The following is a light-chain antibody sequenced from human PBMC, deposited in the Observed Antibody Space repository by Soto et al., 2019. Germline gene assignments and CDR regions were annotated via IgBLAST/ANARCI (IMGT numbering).Light chain of an antibody. V-gene: IGLV2-14*01. J-gene: IGLJ2*01. CDR1: SSDVGGYNY. Sequence: QSALTQPASVSGSPGQSITISCTGTSSDVGGYNYVSWYQQHPGKAPTVMIFEVSNRPSGVSNRFSGAKSGNTASLTISGLQADDEADYYCSSYTSNTTYIFGGGTKLTVL. CDR2: EVS. CDR3: SSYTSNTTYI.